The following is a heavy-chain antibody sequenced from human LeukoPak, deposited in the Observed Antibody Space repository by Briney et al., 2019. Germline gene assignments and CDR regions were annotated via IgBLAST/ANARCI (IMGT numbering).Heavy chain of an antibody. CDR2: IYTSGST. D-gene: IGHD2-2*02. CDR3: ARDHCSSTSCYTSY. J-gene: IGHJ4*02. V-gene: IGHV4-4*07. Sequence: PSETMSLTCTVSGGSISSYYWSWIRQPAGKGLEWIGRIYTSGSTNYNPSLKSRVTMSVDTSKNQLSLKLSSVTAADTAVYYCARDHCSSTSCYTSYWGQGTLVTVSS. CDR1: GGSISSYY.